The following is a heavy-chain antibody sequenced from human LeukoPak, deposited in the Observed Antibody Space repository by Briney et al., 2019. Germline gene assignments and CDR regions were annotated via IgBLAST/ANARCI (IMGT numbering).Heavy chain of an antibody. J-gene: IGHJ4*02. Sequence: QSGGSLRLPCAASGFNFNKYDMTWARQAPGKGLEWVSTITGRSDKTYYTDSVKGRFVTSRDNSKDTLYLQMNSLRAEDTALYYCAKGGWLDDLGQGALVTVSS. V-gene: IGHV3-23*01. D-gene: IGHD6-19*01. CDR1: GFNFNKYD. CDR3: AKGGWLDD. CDR2: ITGRSDKT.